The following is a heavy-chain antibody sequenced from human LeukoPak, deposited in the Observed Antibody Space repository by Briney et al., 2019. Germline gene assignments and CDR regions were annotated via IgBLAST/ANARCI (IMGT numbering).Heavy chain of an antibody. CDR1: GFTFSSYA. J-gene: IGHJ4*02. CDR2: ISYDGSNK. D-gene: IGHD3-10*01. Sequence: AGGSLRLSCAASGFTFSSYAMHWVRQAPGKGLEWVAVISYDGSNKYYADSVKGRFTISRDNSKNTLYLQMNSLRAEDTAVYYCARDQFTMVRGANTFDYWGQGTLVTVSS. V-gene: IGHV3-30-3*01. CDR3: ARDQFTMVRGANTFDY.